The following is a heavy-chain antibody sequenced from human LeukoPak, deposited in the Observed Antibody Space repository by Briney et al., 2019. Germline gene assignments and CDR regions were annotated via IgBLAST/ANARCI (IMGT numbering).Heavy chain of an antibody. J-gene: IGHJ5*02. D-gene: IGHD6-19*01. CDR2: AYYSGSS. Sequence: SETLSLTCSALDGSISNYYWSWIRQPPGKGLEWIGYAYYSGSSTYNPSLESRVTISVDTSKNQFSLKLTAVTAADTAVYYCARNSAVATSRSWFDPWGQGTLVTVSS. CDR1: DGSISNYY. V-gene: IGHV4-59*08. CDR3: ARNSAVATSRSWFDP.